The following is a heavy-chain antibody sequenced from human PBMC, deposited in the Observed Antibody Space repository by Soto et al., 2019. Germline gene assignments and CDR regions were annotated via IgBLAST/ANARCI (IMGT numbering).Heavy chain of an antibody. D-gene: IGHD5-18*01. CDR1: GYSFTNND. CDR3: ARGVGDTAMSFDY. J-gene: IGHJ4*02. Sequence: ASVKVSCKASGYSFTNNDVTWVRQATGQGLEWMGWMNPGSGDTGYAQKFQGRVTMTRDTSTSTVYMELSSLRSEDTAVYYCARGVGDTAMSFDYWGQGTLVTVSS. CDR2: MNPGSGDT. V-gene: IGHV1-8*01.